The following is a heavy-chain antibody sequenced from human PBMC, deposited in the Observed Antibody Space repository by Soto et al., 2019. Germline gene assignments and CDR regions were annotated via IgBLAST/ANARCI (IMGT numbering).Heavy chain of an antibody. J-gene: IGHJ2*01. Sequence: PGGSLRLSCAASGFTFSNYWMSWVRRATGKGLEWVADINQDGSEKYYVDSVKGRFTISRDNADNSLYLHMDSLRVEDTAVDYCARLVLHGYDNIGFWIYW. CDR1: GFTFSNYW. CDR2: INQDGSEK. D-gene: IGHD5-12*01. CDR3: ARLVLHGYDNIGFWIYW. V-gene: IGHV3-7*01.